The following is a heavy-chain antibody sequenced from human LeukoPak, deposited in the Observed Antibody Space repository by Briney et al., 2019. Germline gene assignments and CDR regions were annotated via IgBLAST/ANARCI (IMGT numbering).Heavy chain of an antibody. CDR1: GFTFSSYA. CDR2: ISGSGGST. Sequence: PGGSLRLSCAASGFTFSSYAMSWVRQAPGKGLEWVSAISGSGGSTYYADSVKGRFTISRDNSKNTLYLQMNSLRAEDTAVYYCARDKVGVGATTVWGQGTMVTVSS. D-gene: IGHD1-26*01. J-gene: IGHJ3*01. V-gene: IGHV3-23*01. CDR3: ARDKVGVGATTV.